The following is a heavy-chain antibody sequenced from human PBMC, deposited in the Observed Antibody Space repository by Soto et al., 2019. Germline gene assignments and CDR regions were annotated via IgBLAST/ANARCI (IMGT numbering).Heavy chain of an antibody. CDR3: ARVQRRYMAGSGSYLDC. J-gene: IGHJ4*02. Sequence: SETLSLTCTVSGGSISSGGYYWSWIRQHPGKGLEWIGYIYYSGGTYYNPSLKNRVTISVDSSKNQFSLKLSSVTAADTAVYHCARVQRRYMAGSGSYLDCWGQGTPVTVSS. D-gene: IGHD3-10*01. CDR1: GGSISSGGYY. CDR2: IYYSGGT. V-gene: IGHV4-31*03.